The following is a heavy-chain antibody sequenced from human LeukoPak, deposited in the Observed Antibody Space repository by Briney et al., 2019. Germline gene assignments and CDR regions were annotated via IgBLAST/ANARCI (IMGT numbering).Heavy chain of an antibody. Sequence: PGGSLKLSCAASGFTVSSAYISWVRQAPGKGLEWVSTINSSGDYTCYADSVKGLFTISRDNAKNSLYLQMNSLRAEDTAVYYCARDGMITAYAFDIWGQGTMVTVSS. CDR1: GFTVSSAY. J-gene: IGHJ3*02. CDR2: INSSGDYT. D-gene: IGHD3-16*01. V-gene: IGHV3-21*01. CDR3: ARDGMITAYAFDI.